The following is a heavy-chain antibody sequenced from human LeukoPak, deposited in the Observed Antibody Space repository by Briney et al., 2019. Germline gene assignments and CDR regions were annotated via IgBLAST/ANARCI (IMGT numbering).Heavy chain of an antibody. CDR2: ITSTSKTI. Sequence: PGGSLRLSCAASGFTFSSYSMNWVRQAPGKGLEWLSYITSTSKTIYYADSVKGRFTISRDNAKNSLYLQMNSLRAEDTAVYYCAKSRSCINDVYRVDLHYWAQGTVVSVPS. CDR3: AKSRSCINDVYRVDLHY. CDR1: GFTFSSYS. J-gene: IGHJ4*02. V-gene: IGHV3-48*01. D-gene: IGHD2-8*01.